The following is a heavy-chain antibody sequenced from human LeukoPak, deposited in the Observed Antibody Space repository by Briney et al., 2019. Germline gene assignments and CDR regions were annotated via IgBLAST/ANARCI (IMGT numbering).Heavy chain of an antibody. D-gene: IGHD4-17*01. CDR2: IYYSGST. CDR3: AREGLYGDYVWSLDY. J-gene: IGHJ4*02. Sequence: SETLSLTCTVSGGSVSSGSYYWSWIRQPPGKGLEWIGYIYYSGSTNYNPSLKSRVTISVDTSKNQFSLKLSSVTAADTAVHYCAREGLYGDYVWSLDYWGQGTLVTVSS. V-gene: IGHV4-61*01. CDR1: GGSVSSGSYY.